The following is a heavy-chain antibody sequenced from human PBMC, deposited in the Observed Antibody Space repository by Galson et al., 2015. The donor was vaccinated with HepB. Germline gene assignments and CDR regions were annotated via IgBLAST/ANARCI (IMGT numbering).Heavy chain of an antibody. CDR2: ISQSGTYT. J-gene: IGHJ2*01. D-gene: IGHD6-13*01. CDR3: ARDLTGYSSTWRRYWFFDL. V-gene: IGHV3-11*06. Sequence: SLRLSCAASGFTFSDYYMSWIRQAPGKGLEWISYISQSGTYTNYADSVKGRFTVSSDNAQNSLYLQINSLRAEDTAVYYCARDLTGYSSTWRRYWFFDLWGRGTLVTVSS. CDR1: GFTFSDYY.